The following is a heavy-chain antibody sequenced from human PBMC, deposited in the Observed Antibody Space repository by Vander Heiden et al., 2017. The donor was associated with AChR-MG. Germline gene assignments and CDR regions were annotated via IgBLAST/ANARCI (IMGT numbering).Heavy chain of an antibody. Sequence: EVQLLESGGGLVQPGGSLRLSCAASGFPFSSYAMGGVRQAPGKGLEWVSAISGSGGSTYYADSVKGRFTISRDNSKNTLYLQMNSLRAEDTAVYYCAKGIYYYDSSGYFSNDAFDIWGQGTMVTVSS. V-gene: IGHV3-23*01. CDR2: ISGSGGST. CDR3: AKGIYYYDSSGYFSNDAFDI. J-gene: IGHJ3*02. D-gene: IGHD3-22*01. CDR1: GFPFSSYA.